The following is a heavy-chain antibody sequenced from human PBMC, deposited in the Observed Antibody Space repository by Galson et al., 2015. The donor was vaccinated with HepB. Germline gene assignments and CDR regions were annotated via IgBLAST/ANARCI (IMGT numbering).Heavy chain of an antibody. CDR2: IRYDGSNK. CDR3: AKSHLDP. J-gene: IGHJ5*02. CDR1: GFTFSSYG. V-gene: IGHV3-30*02. Sequence: SLRLYCAASGFTFSSYGMHWVRQAPGKGLEWVAFIRYDGSNKYYADYVKGRFTISRDNSKNTPYLQMNSLRAEDAAVYYCAKSHLDPWGQGTLVTVSS.